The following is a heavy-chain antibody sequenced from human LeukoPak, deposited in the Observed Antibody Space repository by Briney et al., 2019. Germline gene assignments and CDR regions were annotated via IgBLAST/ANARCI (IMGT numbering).Heavy chain of an antibody. CDR2: IYSGVRT. D-gene: IGHD3-3*01. J-gene: IGHJ3*02. V-gene: IGHV3-53*04. CDR1: GVTVSSNY. CDR3: ARAGWSGSRITADAFDI. Sequence: GSLRLSCAASGVTVSSNYMSWVRQAPGDGLEWVSVIYSGVRTYYADSVRGRFAISRHNSKNTLYFQMNSLRAQDTAVYYCARAGWSGSRITADAFDIWGQGTMVTVSS.